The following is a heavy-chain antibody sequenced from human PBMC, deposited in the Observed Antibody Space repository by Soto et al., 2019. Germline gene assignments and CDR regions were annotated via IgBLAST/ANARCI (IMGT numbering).Heavy chain of an antibody. D-gene: IGHD6-13*01. J-gene: IGHJ4*02. Sequence: PSETLSLTCAVYGGSFSGYYWSWIRQPPGKGLEWIGEINHSGSTNYNPSLKSRVTISVDTSKNQFSLKLSSVTAADTAVYYCARGHVIAAAGTVDYFDYWGQGTLVTVSS. V-gene: IGHV4-34*01. CDR1: GGSFSGYY. CDR3: ARGHVIAAAGTVDYFDY. CDR2: INHSGST.